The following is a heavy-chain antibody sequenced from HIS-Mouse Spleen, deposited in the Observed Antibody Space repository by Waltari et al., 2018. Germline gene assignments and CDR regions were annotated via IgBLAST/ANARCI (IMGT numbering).Heavy chain of an antibody. V-gene: IGHV4-34*12. CDR3: ARVNGIAVAGTDPFDI. CDR2: IMHSGRT. CDR1: GGSFSGYY. J-gene: IGHJ3*02. D-gene: IGHD6-19*01. Sequence: QVQLQQWGAGLLKPSETLSLTCAVYGGSFSGYYWSWIRQPPGKGLEWIGEIMHSGRTNYNPSLTSRVTISVDTSKNQFSLKLSSVTAADTAVYYCARVNGIAVAGTDPFDIWGQGTMVTVSS.